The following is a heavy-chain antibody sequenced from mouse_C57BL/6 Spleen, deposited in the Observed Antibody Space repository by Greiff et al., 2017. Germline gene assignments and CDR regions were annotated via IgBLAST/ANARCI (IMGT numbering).Heavy chain of an antibody. V-gene: IGHV5-4*01. J-gene: IGHJ3*01. CDR3: ARGGTGWFAY. D-gene: IGHD4-1*01. Sequence: EVQRVESGGGLVKPGGSLKLSCAASGFTFSSYAMSWVRQTPEKRLEWVATISDGGSYTYYPDNVKGRFTISRDNAKNNLYLQMSHLKSEDTAMYYCARGGTGWFAYWGQGTLVTVSA. CDR2: ISDGGSYT. CDR1: GFTFSSYA.